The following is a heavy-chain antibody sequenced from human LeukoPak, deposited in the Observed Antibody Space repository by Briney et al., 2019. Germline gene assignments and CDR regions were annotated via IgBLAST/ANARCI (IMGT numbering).Heavy chain of an antibody. V-gene: IGHV4-34*01. CDR2: INHSGST. Sequence: PSETLSLTCTVSGGSISGYYWSWIRQPPGKGLEWIGEINHSGSTNYNPSLKSRVTISVDTSKNQFSLKLSSVTAADTAVYYCARAPRPYYYGMDVWGQGTTVTVSS. CDR1: GGSISGYY. J-gene: IGHJ6*02. CDR3: ARAPRPYYYGMDV.